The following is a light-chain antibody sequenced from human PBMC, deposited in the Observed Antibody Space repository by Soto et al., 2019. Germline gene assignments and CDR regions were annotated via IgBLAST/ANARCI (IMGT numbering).Light chain of an antibody. CDR1: NNAFCGYNF. J-gene: IGLJ1*01. CDR3: SSYTSSSTYV. CDR2: DVS. V-gene: IGLV2-14*03. Sequence: SVLTQPASVSGSPGQSIAISCTGSNNAFCGYNFVSWYQQHSGKAPKLMISDVSNRPSGVSDRFSGSKSGNTASLTISGLQAEDEADYFCSSYTSSSTYVFGTGTKVTVL.